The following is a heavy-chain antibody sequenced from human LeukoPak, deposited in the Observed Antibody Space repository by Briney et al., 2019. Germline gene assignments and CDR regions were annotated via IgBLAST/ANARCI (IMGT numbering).Heavy chain of an antibody. V-gene: IGHV4-39*01. CDR2: VYYTGIT. D-gene: IGHD3-22*01. CDR3: ARQVRSPVVMFMDV. Sequence: SETLSLTCTVAGGPISTSTYNWGWIRQPPGKGLEWIGSVYYTGITYYNPSVESRVTISVDTSKNHFSLELNSVTAADTGVYFCARQVRSPVVMFMDVWGKGTTVIVSS. J-gene: IGHJ6*03. CDR1: GGPISTSTYN.